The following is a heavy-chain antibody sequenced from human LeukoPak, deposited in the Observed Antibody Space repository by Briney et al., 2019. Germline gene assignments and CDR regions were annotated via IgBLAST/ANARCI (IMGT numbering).Heavy chain of an antibody. Sequence: GGSLRLSCAASGFTFSSHWMSWVRQAPGKGLEWVANIKQDGSEKYYVDSVKGRFTISRDNAKNSLYLQMNSLRAEDTAVYYCARVSIDGMDVWGQGTTVTVSS. CDR2: IKQDGSEK. CDR3: ARVSIDGMDV. V-gene: IGHV3-7*04. CDR1: GFTFSSHW. J-gene: IGHJ6*02.